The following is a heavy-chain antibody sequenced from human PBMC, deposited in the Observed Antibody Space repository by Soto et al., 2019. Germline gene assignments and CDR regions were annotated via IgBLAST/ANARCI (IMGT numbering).Heavy chain of an antibody. J-gene: IGHJ6*02. CDR3: ARTFSSSWSGVDYYYYGMDV. CDR1: GFTFSSYS. D-gene: IGHD6-13*01. V-gene: IGHV3-21*01. CDR2: ISSSSSYI. Sequence: EVQLVESGGGLVKPGGSLRLSCAASGFTFSSYSMNWVRQAPGKGLEWVSSISSSSSYIYYADSVKGRFTISRDNAKNSLYLQMNSLRAEDTAVYYCARTFSSSWSGVDYYYYGMDVWGQGTTVTVSS.